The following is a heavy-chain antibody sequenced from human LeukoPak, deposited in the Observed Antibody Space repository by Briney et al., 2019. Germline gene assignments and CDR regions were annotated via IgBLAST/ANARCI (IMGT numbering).Heavy chain of an antibody. J-gene: IGHJ5*02. Sequence: SETLSLTCTVSGYSISSGYYWGWIRQPPGKGLEWIGSIYHSGSTYYNPSLKSRVTMSADTSKNQFFLKLSSVTAADTAVYYCARVGGFDYSNPYNWFDPWGQGTLVTVSS. CDR1: GYSISSGYY. CDR2: IYHSGST. V-gene: IGHV4-38-2*02. D-gene: IGHD4-11*01. CDR3: ARVGGFDYSNPYNWFDP.